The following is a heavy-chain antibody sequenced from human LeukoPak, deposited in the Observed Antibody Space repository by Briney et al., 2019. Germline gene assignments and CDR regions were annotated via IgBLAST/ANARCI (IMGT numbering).Heavy chain of an antibody. CDR2: INPRTGST. D-gene: IGHD5-18*01. V-gene: IGHV1-46*01. CDR3: VRDFLGYSYGYSTKFDP. J-gene: IGHJ5*02. Sequence: GASVKVSCKASGYSFTNYYVHWVRQAPGQGLEWVGIINPRTGSTTYAQKVQGRVIVTRDTSTSTVYMELSSLRSEDTAVYHCVRDFLGYSYGYSTKFDPWGQGTLVTVSS. CDR1: GYSFTNYY.